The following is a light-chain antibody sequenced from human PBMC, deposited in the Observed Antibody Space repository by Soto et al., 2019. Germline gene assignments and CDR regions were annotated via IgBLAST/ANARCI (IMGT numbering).Light chain of an antibody. CDR1: SRDFGGYNY. CDR2: DVT. J-gene: IGLJ1*01. Sequence: QSVLTQPRSVSGSPGQSVTISCTGASRDFGGYNYVSWYQQYPGKAPKLLIYDVTKRPSGVPDRFSGSKSGYTASLTISGLRAEDDADYYCCSYAGSYTFYVFGTGTKVTVL. CDR3: CSYAGSYTFYV. V-gene: IGLV2-11*01.